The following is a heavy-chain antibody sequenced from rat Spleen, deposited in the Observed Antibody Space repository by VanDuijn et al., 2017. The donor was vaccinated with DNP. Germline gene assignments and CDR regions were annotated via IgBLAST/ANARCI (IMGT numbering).Heavy chain of an antibody. D-gene: IGHD5-1*01. CDR2: ITSSGGST. V-gene: IGHV5-31*01. CDR1: GLTFIKYW. Sequence: EVQLVESGGDLVQPGRSLKLSCVASGLTFIKYWITWIRPVPGTGLEWVAAITSSGGSTYYPDSVKGRFTISRDNAKNTLYLQMNSLRSEDTATYYCARGSGTYYWYFDFWGPGTMVTVSS. CDR3: ARGSGTYYWYFDF. J-gene: IGHJ1*01.